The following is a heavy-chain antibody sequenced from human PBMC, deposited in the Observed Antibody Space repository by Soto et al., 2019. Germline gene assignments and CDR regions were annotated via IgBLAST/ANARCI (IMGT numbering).Heavy chain of an antibody. CDR1: GGSISSYY. CDR3: AGGVRYYDSSGYYAGDAFDV. CDR2: IYYSGST. D-gene: IGHD3-22*01. J-gene: IGHJ3*01. V-gene: IGHV4-59*01. Sequence: KASETLSLTCTVSGGSISSYYWSWIRQPPGKGLEWIGYIYYSGSTNYNPSLKSRVTISVDTSKNQFSLKLSSVTAADTAVYYCAGGVRYYDSSGYYAGDAFDVWGQGTMVTVSS.